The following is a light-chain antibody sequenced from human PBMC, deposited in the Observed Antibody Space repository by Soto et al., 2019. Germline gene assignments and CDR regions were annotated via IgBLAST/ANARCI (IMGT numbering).Light chain of an antibody. CDR1: SGHSSYA. V-gene: IGLV4-69*01. CDR3: QTWGTGHVV. CDR2: LNSDGSH. J-gene: IGLJ2*01. Sequence: QCVLTQSPSASASLGASVKLTCTLSSGHSSYAIAWHQQQPEKGPRYLMKLNSDGSHSKGDGIPDRFSGSSSGAERYLTISGLQSEDEADYYCQTWGTGHVVLGGGTKLTVL.